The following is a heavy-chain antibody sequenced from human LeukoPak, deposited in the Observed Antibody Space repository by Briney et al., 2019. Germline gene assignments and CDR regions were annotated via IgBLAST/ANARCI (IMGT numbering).Heavy chain of an antibody. D-gene: IGHD2-21*02. CDR1: GGSISSSSYY. Sequence: PSETLSLTCTVSGGSISSSSYYWGWIRQPPGKGLEWIGSIYYSGSTYYNPSLKSRVTISVDTSKNQFSLKLSSVTAADTAVYYCAVTALGDYWGQGTLVTVSS. V-gene: IGHV4-39*01. CDR2: IYYSGST. CDR3: AVTALGDY. J-gene: IGHJ4*02.